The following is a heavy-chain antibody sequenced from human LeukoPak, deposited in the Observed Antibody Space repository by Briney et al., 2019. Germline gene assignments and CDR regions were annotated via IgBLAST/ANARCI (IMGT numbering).Heavy chain of an antibody. CDR2: ISSTSTSI. Sequence: KPGGSLRLSCAASGFTFSSSTMNWVRQAPGKGLEWVSSISSTSTSINYADSVRGRFTISRDNAKNSLYLQMSSLRAEDTAVYYCARATSYYDILTGYYNDYYYGMDVWGQGTTVTVSS. J-gene: IGHJ6*02. V-gene: IGHV3-21*01. CDR3: ARATSYYDILTGYYNDYYYGMDV. CDR1: GFTFSSST. D-gene: IGHD3-9*01.